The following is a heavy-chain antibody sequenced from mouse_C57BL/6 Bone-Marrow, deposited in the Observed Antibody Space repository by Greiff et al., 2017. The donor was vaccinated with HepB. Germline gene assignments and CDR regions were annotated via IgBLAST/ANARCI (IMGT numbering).Heavy chain of an antibody. Sequence: VQLQQPGAELVKPGASVKLSCKASGYTFTSYWMHWVKQRPGQGLEWIGMIHPNSGSTNYNEKFKSKATLTVDKSSSTAYMQLSSLTSEDSAVYYCARITTYYAMDYWGQGTSVTVSS. CDR2: IHPNSGST. CDR3: ARITTYYAMDY. J-gene: IGHJ4*01. V-gene: IGHV1-64*01. D-gene: IGHD1-1*01. CDR1: GYTFTSYW.